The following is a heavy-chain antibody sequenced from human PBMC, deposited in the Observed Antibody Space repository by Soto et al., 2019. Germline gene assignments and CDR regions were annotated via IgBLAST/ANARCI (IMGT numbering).Heavy chain of an antibody. CDR1: GYTFTSYG. CDR3: ARDRVVYCGGDCYSGY. Sequence: VKVSCKASGYTFTSYGISWVRQAPGQGLEWMGWISAYNGNTNYAQKLQGKVTMTTDTSTSTAYMELRSLRSDDTAVYYCARDRVVYCGGDCYSGYWGQGTLVTVSS. J-gene: IGHJ4*02. D-gene: IGHD2-21*01. V-gene: IGHV1-18*01. CDR2: ISAYNGNT.